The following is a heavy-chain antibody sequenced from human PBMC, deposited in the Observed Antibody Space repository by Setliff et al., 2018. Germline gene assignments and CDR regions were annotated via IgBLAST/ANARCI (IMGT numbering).Heavy chain of an antibody. V-gene: IGHV1-3*01. CDR2: INAGNGNT. D-gene: IGHD3-9*01. J-gene: IGHJ4*02. CDR1: GYTFTSYA. CDR3: VRQDILTGYYAFDY. Sequence: ASVKVSCKASGYTFTSYAMHWVRQAPGQRLEWMGWINAGNGNTKYSQKFQGRVTITRDTSASTTYMELSGLRSDDTAVYYCVRQDILTGYYAFDYWGQGTLVTVSS.